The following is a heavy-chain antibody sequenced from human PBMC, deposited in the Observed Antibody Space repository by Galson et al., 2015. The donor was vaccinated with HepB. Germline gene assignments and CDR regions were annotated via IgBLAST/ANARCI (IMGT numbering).Heavy chain of an antibody. CDR3: AGRGYSYGFDYYYGMDV. CDR1: GFTFSSYS. CDR2: ISSSRSSI. Sequence: SLRLSCAASGFTFSSYSMNWVRQAPGKGLEWVSYISSSRSSIYYADSVKGRFTISRDNAKNSLNLQMNSLRDEVTAVYYCAGRGYSYGFDYYYGMDVWGQGTTVTVSS. J-gene: IGHJ6*02. D-gene: IGHD5-18*01. V-gene: IGHV3-48*02.